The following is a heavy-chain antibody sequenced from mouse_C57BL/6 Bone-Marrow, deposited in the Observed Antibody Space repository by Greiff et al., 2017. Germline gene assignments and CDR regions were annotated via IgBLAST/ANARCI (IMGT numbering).Heavy chain of an antibody. J-gene: IGHJ2*01. V-gene: IGHV1-64*01. CDR3: ARSEDYFDY. CDR1: GYTFTSYW. CDR2: IHPNSGST. Sequence: VQLVESGAELVKPGASVKLSCKASGYTFTSYWMHWVKQRPGQGLEWIGMIHPNSGSTNYNEKFKSKATLTVDKSSSTAYMQLSSLTSEDSAVYYCARSEDYFDYWGQGTTRTVSS.